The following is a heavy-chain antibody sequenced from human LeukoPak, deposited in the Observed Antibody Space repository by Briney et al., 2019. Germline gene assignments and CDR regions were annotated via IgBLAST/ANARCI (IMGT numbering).Heavy chain of an antibody. CDR3: AREGLTIFGVVMPFDY. D-gene: IGHD3-3*01. V-gene: IGHV1-2*02. J-gene: IGHJ4*02. CDR2: INPNSGGT. Sequence: ASVKVSCKASGYTFTGYYMHWVRQAPGQGLEWMGWINPNSGGTNYAQKFQGRVTMTRDTSISTAYMELSRLRSDDTAVHYCAREGLTIFGVVMPFDYWGQGTLVTVSS. CDR1: GYTFTGYY.